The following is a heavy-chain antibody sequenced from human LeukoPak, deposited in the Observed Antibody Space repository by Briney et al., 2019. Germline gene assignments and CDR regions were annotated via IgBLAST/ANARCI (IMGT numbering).Heavy chain of an antibody. Sequence: GGSLSLSCAASGFTFSSLWMRWVRQAPGKGVEWVANIKQDGREKYYVDSVKGPFTISRDNAKNSLYLQMNSLRAEDAAVYYCVGTWIQLWSFSYWGQGTLVTVSS. V-gene: IGHV3-7*01. CDR2: IKQDGREK. J-gene: IGHJ4*02. D-gene: IGHD5-18*01. CDR3: VGTWIQLWSFSY. CDR1: GFTFSSLW.